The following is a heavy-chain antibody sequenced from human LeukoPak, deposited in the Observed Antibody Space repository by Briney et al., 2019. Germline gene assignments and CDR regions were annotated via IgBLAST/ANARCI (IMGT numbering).Heavy chain of an antibody. D-gene: IGHD6-19*01. V-gene: IGHV4-39*01. CDR1: GGSISSSSYY. Sequence: SETLSLTCTVSGGSISSSSYYWGWIRQPPGKGLEWIWSIYYSGSTYYNSSLKSRVTISVDTSKNQFSLNLSSVTASDPAIYYCASTKLEYSSGWHWGQGTLVTVSS. J-gene: IGHJ4*02. CDR3: ASTKLEYSSGWH. CDR2: IYYSGST.